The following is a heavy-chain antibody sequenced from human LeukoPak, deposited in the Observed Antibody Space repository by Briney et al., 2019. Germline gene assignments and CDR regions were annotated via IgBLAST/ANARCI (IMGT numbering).Heavy chain of an antibody. Sequence: GRSLRLSCAASGFTFDDYAMHWVRQAPGKGLEWVSGISWNSGSIGYADSVKGRFTISRDNAKNSLYLQMNSLRAEDTALYYCAKDIAYWGQGTLVTVSS. CDR3: AKDIAY. J-gene: IGHJ4*02. V-gene: IGHV3-9*01. CDR2: ISWNSGSI. CDR1: GFTFDDYA.